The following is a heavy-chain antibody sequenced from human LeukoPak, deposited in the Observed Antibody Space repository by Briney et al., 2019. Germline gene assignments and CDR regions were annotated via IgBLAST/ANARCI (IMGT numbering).Heavy chain of an antibody. D-gene: IGHD6-19*01. CDR3: ARVGGIAVAGHNFDY. J-gene: IGHJ4*02. CDR2: ISGSGGST. V-gene: IGHV3-23*01. Sequence: GGSLRLSCAASGFTFSSYAMSWVRQAPGKGLEWVSAISGSGGSTYYADSVKGRFTISRDNSKNTLYLQMNSLRAEDTAVYYCARVGGIAVAGHNFDYWGQGTLVTVSS. CDR1: GFTFSSYA.